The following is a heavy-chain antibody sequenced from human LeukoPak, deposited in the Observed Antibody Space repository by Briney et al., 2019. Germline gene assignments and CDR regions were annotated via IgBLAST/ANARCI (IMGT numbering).Heavy chain of an antibody. D-gene: IGHD5-24*01. J-gene: IGHJ6*03. V-gene: IGHV3-53*01. CDR1: GFTVSNNY. Sequence: GGSLRLSCAVSGFTVSNNYMSWLRQAPGKGLEGVSVIDGGGSTSYADSVKGRFTISRDNSKNTLYLQMNILRLDDTGVYYCARDRSDGNYYMFVWGKGTTVIVSS. CDR3: ARDRSDGNYYMFV. CDR2: IDGGGST.